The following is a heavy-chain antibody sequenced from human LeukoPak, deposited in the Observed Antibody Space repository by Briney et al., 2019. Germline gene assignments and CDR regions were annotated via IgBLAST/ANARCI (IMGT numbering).Heavy chain of an antibody. CDR2: IYTSGST. J-gene: IGHJ6*02. CDR3: ARRQPMIVVVITTHYYYGMDV. V-gene: IGHV4-4*07. Sequence: SETLSLTCTVSGGSISSYYWSWIRQPAGKGLEWIGRIYTSGSTNYNPSLKSRVTISVDTSKNQFSLKLSSVTAADTAVYYCARRQPMIVVVITTHYYYGMDVWGQGTTVTVSS. D-gene: IGHD3-22*01. CDR1: GGSISSYY.